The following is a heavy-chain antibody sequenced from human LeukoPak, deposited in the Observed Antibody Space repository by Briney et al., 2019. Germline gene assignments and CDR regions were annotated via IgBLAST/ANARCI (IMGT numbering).Heavy chain of an antibody. Sequence: GGSLRLSCAASGFTFNSYAMSWVRQAPGKGLEWVSGISGTGGGTYYADSVKGRFTISRDNSKNTLYLQMDSLRADDTAVYYCAKAYCSSTSCYTDYSYGMDVWGQGTTVTVSS. CDR2: ISGTGGGT. V-gene: IGHV3-23*01. D-gene: IGHD2-2*02. J-gene: IGHJ6*02. CDR1: GFTFNSYA. CDR3: AKAYCSSTSCYTDYSYGMDV.